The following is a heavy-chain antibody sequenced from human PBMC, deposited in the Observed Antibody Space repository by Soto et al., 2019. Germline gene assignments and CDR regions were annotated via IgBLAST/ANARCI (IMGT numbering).Heavy chain of an antibody. D-gene: IGHD3-16*01. CDR2: IKSKTDGGTT. CDR3: TTDSSYYDYVWGSSPGHQDY. V-gene: IGHV3-15*01. J-gene: IGHJ4*02. CDR1: EFTFSNYA. Sequence: GGSLRLSCAASEFTFSNYAMSWVRQAPGKGLEWVGRIKSKTDGGTTDYAAPVKGRFTISRDDSKNTLYLQMNSLKTEDTAVYYCTTDSSYYDYVWGSSPGHQDYWGQGTLVTVSS.